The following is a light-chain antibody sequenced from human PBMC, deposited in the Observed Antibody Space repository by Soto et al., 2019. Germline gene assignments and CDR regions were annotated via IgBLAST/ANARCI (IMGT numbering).Light chain of an antibody. CDR3: QQRSDWAWT. CDR1: QSVSSY. CDR2: DAS. V-gene: IGKV3-11*01. Sequence: EIVLTQSPSTLSLSPGERATLSCRASQSVSSYLAWYQQRPGQAPRLLIYDASNMATGIPARFSGSGSATEFSITTSSLEPQDFAVYYCQQRSDWAWTFGQGTKVEIK. J-gene: IGKJ1*01.